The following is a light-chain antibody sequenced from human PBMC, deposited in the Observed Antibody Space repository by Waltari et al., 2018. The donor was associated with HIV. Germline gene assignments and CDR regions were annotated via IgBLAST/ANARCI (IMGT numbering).Light chain of an antibody. V-gene: IGLV2-14*03. J-gene: IGLJ3*02. CDR3: SSYSTNTNNSPWV. CDR2: DVS. CDR1: HSDVGTYNY. Sequence: QSALAQPASVSGSPGQSITISCTGTHSDVGTYNYVSSYQQHPGKGPKLVIFDVSHRPSGISDRFSGSRSGNTASLTISGLRAEDEADYFCSSYSTNTNNSPWVFGGGTKVTVL.